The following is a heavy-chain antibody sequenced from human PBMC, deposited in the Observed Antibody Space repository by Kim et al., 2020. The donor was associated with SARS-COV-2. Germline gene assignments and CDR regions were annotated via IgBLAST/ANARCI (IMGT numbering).Heavy chain of an antibody. CDR2: IYHSGST. CDR3: AREASYSSSWYSSVWFDP. J-gene: IGHJ5*02. Sequence: SETLSLTCTVSGYSISSGYYWGWIRQPPGKGLEWIGSIYHSGSTYYNPSLKSRVTISVDTSKNQFSLKLSSVTAADTAVYYCAREASYSSSWYSSVWFDPWGQGTLVTVSS. D-gene: IGHD6-13*01. V-gene: IGHV4-38-2*02. CDR1: GYSISSGYY.